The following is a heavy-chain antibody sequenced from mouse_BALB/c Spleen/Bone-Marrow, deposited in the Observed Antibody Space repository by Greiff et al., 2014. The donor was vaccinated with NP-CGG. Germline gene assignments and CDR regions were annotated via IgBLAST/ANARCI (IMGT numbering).Heavy chain of an antibody. D-gene: IGHD2-12*01. CDR3: TRSRRAMDH. Sequence: VQLVESGAELVKPGASVKLSCKVSGYTFTSYYMCWVKQRPGQGLEWIGEINPSNGGTNFNEKFKSKATLTVDKSSSTAYMSLSSLTSEDSAVYYCTRSRRAMDHWGQGTSVTVSS. V-gene: IGHV1S81*02. J-gene: IGHJ4*01. CDR1: GYTFTSYY. CDR2: INPSNGGT.